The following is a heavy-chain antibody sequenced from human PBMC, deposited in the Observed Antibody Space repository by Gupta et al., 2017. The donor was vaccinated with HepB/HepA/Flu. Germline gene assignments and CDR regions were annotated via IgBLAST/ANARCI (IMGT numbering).Heavy chain of an antibody. Sequence: ESGGGLVQPGGSLRLSCAASGFTFSSYWMSWVRQAPGKGLEWVANIKQDGSEKYYVDSVKGRFTISRDNAKNSLYLQMNSLRAEDTAVYYCARSQWPGDYYYGMDVWGQGTTVTVSS. CDR1: GFTFSSYW. CDR3: ARSQWPGDYYYGMDV. V-gene: IGHV3-7*01. CDR2: IKQDGSEK. J-gene: IGHJ6*02. D-gene: IGHD6-19*01.